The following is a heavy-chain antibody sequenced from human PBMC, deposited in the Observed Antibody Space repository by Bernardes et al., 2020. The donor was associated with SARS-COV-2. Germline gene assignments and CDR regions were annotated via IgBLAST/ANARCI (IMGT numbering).Heavy chain of an antibody. V-gene: IGHV4-61*02. CDR1: GGSISSGSYY. J-gene: IGHJ6*02. D-gene: IGHD1-1*01. CDR3: ARLDYYYYYYGLDV. Sequence: SETLSLTCTVSGGSISSGSYYWIWIRQPAGKGLEWIGRIYTSGSTNYNPSLKSRVTISVDTSKNQFSLKLSSVTAADAAVYYCARLDYYYYYYGLDVWGQGTTVTVSS. CDR2: IYTSGST.